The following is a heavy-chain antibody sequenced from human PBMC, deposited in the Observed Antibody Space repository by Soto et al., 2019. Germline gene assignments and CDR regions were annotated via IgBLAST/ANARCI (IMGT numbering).Heavy chain of an antibody. V-gene: IGHV4-34*01. CDR3: ARGEQYDY. J-gene: IGHJ4*02. Sequence: SQTLSLTCAVYGGSFSGYYWSWIRQPPGKGLEWIGEINHSGSTNYNPSLKSRVTISVDTSKNQFSLKLSSVTAADTAVYYCARGEQYDYWGQGTLVTVSS. CDR1: GGSFSGYY. CDR2: INHSGST.